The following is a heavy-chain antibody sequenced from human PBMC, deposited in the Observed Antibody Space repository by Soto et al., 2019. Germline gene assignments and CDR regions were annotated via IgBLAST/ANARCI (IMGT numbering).Heavy chain of an antibody. V-gene: IGHV3-9*01. J-gene: IGHJ4*02. D-gene: IGHD3-22*01. CDR2: INWNSDTI. CDR1: GFTFDDYA. Sequence: EVQLVESGGGLVQPGGSLRLSCAASGFTFDDYAMHWVRHAPGKGLEWVSGINWNSDTIGYADSVKGRFTVSRDNAKGSLLLQMSSLRAADTAVYFCAMSNSNDLYYHFESWGQGTPVTVSS. CDR3: AMSNSNDLYYHFES.